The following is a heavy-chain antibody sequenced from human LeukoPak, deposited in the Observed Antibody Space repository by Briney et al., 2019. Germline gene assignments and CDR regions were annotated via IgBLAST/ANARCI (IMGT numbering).Heavy chain of an antibody. V-gene: IGHV1-24*01. D-gene: IGHD1-26*01. CDR3: ATNKEVGATPYYFDY. Sequence: ASVKVSCKVSGYTLTELSMNWVRQAPGKGLEWMGGFDPEDGETIYAQKFQGRVTMTEDTSTDTAYMELSSLRSEDTAVYYCATNKEVGATPYYFDYWGQGTLVTVSS. CDR1: GYTLTELS. J-gene: IGHJ4*02. CDR2: FDPEDGET.